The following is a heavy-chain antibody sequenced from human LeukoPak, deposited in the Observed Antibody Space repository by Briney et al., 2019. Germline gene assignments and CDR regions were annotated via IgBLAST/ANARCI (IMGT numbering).Heavy chain of an antibody. D-gene: IGHD5-12*01. CDR3: ARDPRGYSGYAH. CDR2: IYSGGST. Sequence: PGGSLRLSCAASGFTVSSNYMSWVRQAPGKGLEWVSVIYSGGSTYYADSVKGRFTISRDSSKNTLYLQMNSLRAEDTAMYHCARDPRGYSGYAHWGQGTLVTVSS. V-gene: IGHV3-66*01. J-gene: IGHJ4*02. CDR1: GFTVSSNY.